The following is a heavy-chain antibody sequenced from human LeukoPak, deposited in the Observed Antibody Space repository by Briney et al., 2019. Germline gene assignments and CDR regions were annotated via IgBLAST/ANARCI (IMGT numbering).Heavy chain of an antibody. Sequence: SETLSLTCTVSGYPISSGDYWGWIRQPPGKGLEWIGSIYHSGSTYYNPSLKSRVTISVDTSKNQFSLKLSSVTAADTAVYYCARGQRVGAPPHYWGQGTLVTVSS. D-gene: IGHD1-26*01. CDR2: IYHSGST. CDR1: GYPISSGDY. V-gene: IGHV4-38-2*02. CDR3: ARGQRVGAPPHY. J-gene: IGHJ4*02.